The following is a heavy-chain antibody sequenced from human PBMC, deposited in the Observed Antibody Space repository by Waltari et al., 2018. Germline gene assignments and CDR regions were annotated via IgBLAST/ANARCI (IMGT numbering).Heavy chain of an antibody. J-gene: IGHJ4*02. CDR1: GFTFSSYG. D-gene: IGHD2-21*01. CDR3: AKDRTEVSRSSVPDY. Sequence: QVQLVESGGGVVQPGGSLRLSCAASGFTFSSYGMHWVRQAPGKGLEWVAFIRYDGSNKYYADSVKGRFTISRDNSKNTLYLQMNSLRAEDTAVYYCAKDRTEVSRSSVPDYWGQGTLVTVSS. CDR2: IRYDGSNK. V-gene: IGHV3-30*02.